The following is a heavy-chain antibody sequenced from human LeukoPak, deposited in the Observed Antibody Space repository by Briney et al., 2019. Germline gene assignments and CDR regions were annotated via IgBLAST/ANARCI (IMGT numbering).Heavy chain of an antibody. CDR1: GFTFSNYW. V-gene: IGHV3-74*01. D-gene: IGHD3-10*01. Sequence: GGSLRLSYAASGFTFSNYWMHWVRQVPGKGLVWVSHLNSDGTDTYYADSVKGRFTVSRDNARNTLYLQMNSLRAEDTAVYYCVGAHVAAYWGQGTLVTVSS. CDR3: VGAHVAAY. CDR2: LNSDGTDT. J-gene: IGHJ4*02.